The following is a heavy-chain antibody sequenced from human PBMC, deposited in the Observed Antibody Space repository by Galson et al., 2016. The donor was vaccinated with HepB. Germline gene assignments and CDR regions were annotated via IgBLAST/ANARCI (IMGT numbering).Heavy chain of an antibody. J-gene: IGHJ6*02. D-gene: IGHD6-13*01. CDR2: INPSGGST. CDR3: ARDLRERLGSSSWFGYFYGMDV. V-gene: IGHV1-46*01. CDR1: GYTFTNYY. Sequence: SVKVTCKASGYTFTNYYIHWVRQAPGQGLEWMGIINPSGGSTKFGQKFQADRVTITRDTSTSTVYMDLSSLRSEDTAVYYCARDLRERLGSSSWFGYFYGMDVWGQGTSVTVSS.